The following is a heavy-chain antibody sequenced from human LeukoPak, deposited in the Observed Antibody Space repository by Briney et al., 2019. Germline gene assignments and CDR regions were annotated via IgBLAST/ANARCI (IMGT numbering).Heavy chain of an antibody. CDR2: IYYSGST. Sequence: PSETLSLTCAVYGGSFSGYYWSWIRQPPGKGLEWIGSIYYSGSTYYNPSLKSRVTISVDTSKNQFSLKLSSVTAADTAVYYCAREGGSYSDAFDIWGQGTMVTVSS. J-gene: IGHJ3*02. V-gene: IGHV4-34*01. CDR1: GGSFSGYY. D-gene: IGHD1-26*01. CDR3: AREGGSYSDAFDI.